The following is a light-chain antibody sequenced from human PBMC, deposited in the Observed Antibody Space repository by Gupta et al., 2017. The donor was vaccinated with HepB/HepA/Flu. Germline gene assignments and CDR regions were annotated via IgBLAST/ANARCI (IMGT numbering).Light chain of an antibody. CDR1: QSISSW. CDR2: KAT. CDR3: QQYNTYPLT. J-gene: IGKJ1*01. Sequence: DIQMTQSPSTLSPSVGDRVTITCRASQSISSWLAWYQQKPGKAPKVLIYKATSLESGVPSRFSGSGSGTEFTLTISSLQPDDFATYYCQQYNTYPLTFGQGTKVELK. V-gene: IGKV1-5*03.